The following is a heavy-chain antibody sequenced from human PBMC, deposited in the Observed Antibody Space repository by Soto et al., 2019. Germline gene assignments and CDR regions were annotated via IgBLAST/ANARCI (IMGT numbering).Heavy chain of an antibody. V-gene: IGHV1-3*01. CDR3: ARDVHPDTAMVGFDY. CDR2: INAGNGNT. J-gene: IGHJ4*02. CDR1: GYTFTSYA. Sequence: QVQLVQSGAEVKKPGASVKVSCKASGYTFTSYAMHWVRQAPGQRLEWMGWINAGNGNTKYSQKFQGRVTITRDTSASTAYMELSRLRSEDTAVYYCARDVHPDTAMVGFDYWGQGTLVTVSS. D-gene: IGHD5-18*01.